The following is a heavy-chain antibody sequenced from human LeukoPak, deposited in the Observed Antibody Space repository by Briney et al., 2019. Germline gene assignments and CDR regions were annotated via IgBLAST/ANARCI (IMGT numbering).Heavy chain of an antibody. D-gene: IGHD4-23*01. V-gene: IGHV3-9*01. CDR3: AKDKSSTVITPADY. J-gene: IGHJ4*02. CDR2: ISWHSGSI. CDR1: GFTFDDYA. Sequence: PGGPLRLSCAASGFTFDDYAMHWVRQAPGKGLEWVSGISWHSGSIGYADSVKGRFTISRDNAKNCLYLQMNSLRAEDTAFYYCAKDKSSTVITPADYWGQGTLVTVSS.